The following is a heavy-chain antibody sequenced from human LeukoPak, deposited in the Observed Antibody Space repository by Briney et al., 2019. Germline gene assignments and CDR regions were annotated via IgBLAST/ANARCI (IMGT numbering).Heavy chain of an antibody. D-gene: IGHD5-18*01. V-gene: IGHV1-2*02. CDR2: INPNSGGT. Sequence: ASVKVSCKASGGTFSSYAISWVRQAPGQGLEWMGWINPNSGGTNYAQKFQGRVTMTRDTSISTAYMELSRPRSDDTAVYYCARDLQLWLQGNWFDPWGQGTLVTVSS. CDR1: GGTFSSYA. J-gene: IGHJ5*02. CDR3: ARDLQLWLQGNWFDP.